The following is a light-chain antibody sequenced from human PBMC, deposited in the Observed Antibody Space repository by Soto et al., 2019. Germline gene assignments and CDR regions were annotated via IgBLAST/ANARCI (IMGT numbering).Light chain of an antibody. CDR1: QIVTSSQ. J-gene: IGKJ5*01. CDR2: GAS. CDR3: HHYGSSPLT. V-gene: IGKV3-20*01. Sequence: IVLTQCPGTLSLSPGERVKLTCRSGQIVTSSQLAWYQQKPGQAPRLLVFGASSRVLGIPDRFSGSGSGTDFTLTISRLEPEDFAVYYCHHYGSSPLTFGQGTRLEIK.